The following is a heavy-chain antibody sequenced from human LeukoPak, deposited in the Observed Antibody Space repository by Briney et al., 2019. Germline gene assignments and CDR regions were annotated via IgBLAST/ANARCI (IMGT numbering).Heavy chain of an antibody. Sequence: PSETLSLTCTVSGGSISSYYWSWLRPPPGKGLEWIGYIYYSGSTNYNPSLKSRVTLSVDTSKNQFSLKLSSVTAPDPAVYMCARSGGGSYYSCCDYYYYYYMDVWGKGTTVTVSS. CDR2: IYYSGST. J-gene: IGHJ6*03. V-gene: IGHV4-59*01. D-gene: IGHD2-15*01. CDR1: GGSISSYY. CDR3: ARSGGGSYYSCCDYYYYYYMDV.